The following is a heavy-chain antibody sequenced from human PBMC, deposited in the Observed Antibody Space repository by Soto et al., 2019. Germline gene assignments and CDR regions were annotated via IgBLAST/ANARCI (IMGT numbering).Heavy chain of an antibody. CDR1: GYSFTSYW. J-gene: IGHJ6*02. V-gene: IGHV5-51*01. D-gene: IGHD6-19*01. Sequence: PGESLKISCKGSGYSFTSYWIGWVRQMPGKGLEWMGIIYPGDSDTRYSPSFQGQVNISADKSISTAYLKWSSLKASDTAMYYCARPREAGKNYYGVDVWGQGTTVTVSS. CDR3: ARPREAGKNYYGVDV. CDR2: IYPGDSDT.